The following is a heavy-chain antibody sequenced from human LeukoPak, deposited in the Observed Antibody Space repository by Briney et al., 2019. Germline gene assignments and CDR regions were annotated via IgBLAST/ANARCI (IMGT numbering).Heavy chain of an antibody. D-gene: IGHD3-22*01. J-gene: IGHJ3*02. V-gene: IGHV3-53*05. CDR3: ARGLFLSGYLDAFDI. Sequence: PGGSLRLSCAASGFTVNNKYMTWVRQAPGKGLEWVSLIYNDGRTYYADSVKGRCTISRDNLKNVLYIQMNSLKVEDTALYYCARGLFLSGYLDAFDIWGQGTVVTVSS. CDR1: GFTVNNKY. CDR2: IYNDGRT.